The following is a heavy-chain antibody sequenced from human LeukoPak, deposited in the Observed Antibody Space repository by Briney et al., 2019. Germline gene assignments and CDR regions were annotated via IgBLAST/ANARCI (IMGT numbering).Heavy chain of an antibody. J-gene: IGHJ3*02. CDR1: GGSISSYY. D-gene: IGHD2-2*01. CDR3: ARERIRTDDAFDI. Sequence: SETLSLTCTVSGGSISSYYWSWIRQPPGKGLEWIGYIYYSGSTNYNPSLKSRVTISVDTSKNQFSLKLSSVTAADTAVYYRARERIRTDDAFDIWGQGTMVTVSS. CDR2: IYYSGST. V-gene: IGHV4-59*01.